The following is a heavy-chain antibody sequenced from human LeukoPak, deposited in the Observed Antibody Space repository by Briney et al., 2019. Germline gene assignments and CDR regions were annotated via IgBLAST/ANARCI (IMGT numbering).Heavy chain of an antibody. J-gene: IGHJ5*02. V-gene: IGHV4-59*01. CDR3: ASYSSGWFDP. CDR1: GSSISSYY. D-gene: IGHD2-21*01. CDR2: IYYTGTT. Sequence: PSETLSLTCTVSGSSISSYYWSWIRQPPGKGLEWVGDIYYTGTTKFNPSPMSRLTISLDTSSKQFSLKLNSVAAADTAVYFCASYSSGWFDPWGQGTLVTVSS.